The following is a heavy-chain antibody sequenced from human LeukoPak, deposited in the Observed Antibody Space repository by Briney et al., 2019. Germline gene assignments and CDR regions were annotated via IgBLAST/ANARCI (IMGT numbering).Heavy chain of an antibody. CDR3: ARTREQWQVLDY. D-gene: IGHD6-19*01. Sequence: GGSLGLSCAASGFSFGSYGIHWVRQAPGKGLEWVAVISHEGSYRNHADSVKGRFTISRDNSRNMAFLQMDSLSAEDTAVYYCARTREQWQVLDYWGQGTLVTVSS. J-gene: IGHJ4*02. CDR1: GFSFGSYG. CDR2: ISHEGSYR. V-gene: IGHV3-30*03.